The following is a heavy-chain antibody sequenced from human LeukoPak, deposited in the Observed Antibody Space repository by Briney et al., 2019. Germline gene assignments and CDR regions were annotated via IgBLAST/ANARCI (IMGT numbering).Heavy chain of an antibody. V-gene: IGHV3-48*03. CDR3: ARKDFGDQRGQFDY. CDR2: ISGSGATT. J-gene: IGHJ4*02. CDR1: GFTFSSYE. D-gene: IGHD4-17*01. Sequence: GGSLRLSCAASGFTFSSYEMNWVRQAPGKGLEWVSYISGSGATTYYADSVKGRFTISRDNAKNSLFLQMNSLRAEDTALHYCARKDFGDQRGQFDYWGQGTLVTVPS.